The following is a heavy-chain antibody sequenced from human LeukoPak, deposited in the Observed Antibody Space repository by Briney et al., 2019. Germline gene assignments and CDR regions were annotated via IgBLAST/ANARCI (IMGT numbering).Heavy chain of an antibody. CDR1: GGSISTGGYY. V-gene: IGHV4-31*03. CDR2: IYYSGST. Sequence: PSETLSLTCTVSGGSISTGGYYWSWIRQHPGKGLEWIGYIYYSGSTYYNPSLQSRVTISVDTSKNQFSLKLSSVTAADTAVYYCARVGGRGCSYGPYDYWGQGTLVTVSS. CDR3: ARVGGRGCSYGPYDY. D-gene: IGHD5-18*01. J-gene: IGHJ4*02.